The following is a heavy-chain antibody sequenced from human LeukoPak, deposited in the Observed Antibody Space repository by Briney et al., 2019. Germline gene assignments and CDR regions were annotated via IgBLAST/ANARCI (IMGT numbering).Heavy chain of an antibody. V-gene: IGHV4-59*01. CDR1: GGSISSYY. D-gene: IGHD3-16*02. CDR2: IYYSGST. Sequence: SETLSLTCTVSGGSISSYYWSWLRQPPGKGLEGIGYIYYSGSTNYNHSLKSRVTISVDTSKNQFSLKLPSVTAADTAVYYCARVSLLGRYYYYGMDVWGQGTTVTVSS. CDR3: ARVSLLGRYYYYGMDV. J-gene: IGHJ6*02.